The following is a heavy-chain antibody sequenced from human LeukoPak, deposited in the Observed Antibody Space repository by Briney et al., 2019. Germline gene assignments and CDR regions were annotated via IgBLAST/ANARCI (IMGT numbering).Heavy chain of an antibody. CDR1: GFTFSSYA. CDR2: ISYDGSNK. Sequence: PGGSLRLSCAASGFTFSSYAMHWVRQAPGKGLEWVALISYDGSNKYYADSVKGRFTISRDNSKNTLYLQMNSLRAEDTALYYCAKDPRITKNYYYYYYMDVWGKGTTVTVSS. D-gene: IGHD3-3*01. V-gene: IGHV3-30*04. J-gene: IGHJ6*03. CDR3: AKDPRITKNYYYYYYMDV.